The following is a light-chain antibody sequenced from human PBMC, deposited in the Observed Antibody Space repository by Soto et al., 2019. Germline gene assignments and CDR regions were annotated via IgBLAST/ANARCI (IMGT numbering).Light chain of an antibody. V-gene: IGKV4-1*01. CDR2: WAS. J-gene: IGKJ3*01. CDR1: QSVSYSSNNKNY. CDR3: QQYYGTPFT. Sequence: DIVMTQSPDSLAVSLGERATINCESSQSVSYSSNNKNYLAWYQQKPGQPPKLLIYWASTRESGVPDRFSGSGSGTDFTLTISSLQAEDVAVYYCQQYYGTPFTFGPGTKVDIK.